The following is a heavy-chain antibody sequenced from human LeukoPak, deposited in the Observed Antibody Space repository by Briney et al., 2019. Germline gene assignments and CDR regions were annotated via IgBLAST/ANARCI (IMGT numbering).Heavy chain of an antibody. CDR1: GFTFSSYG. CDR3: AKAINTQRTTVTTLFDY. D-gene: IGHD4-17*01. V-gene: IGHV3-23*01. Sequence: PGGSLRLSCAASGFTFSSYGMSWVRQAPGKGLEWVSGISGSGNSTYYADSVKGRFTISRDNSKNTLYLQMNSLRAEDTAVYYCAKAINTQRTTVTTLFDYWGQGTLVTVSS. CDR2: ISGSGNST. J-gene: IGHJ4*02.